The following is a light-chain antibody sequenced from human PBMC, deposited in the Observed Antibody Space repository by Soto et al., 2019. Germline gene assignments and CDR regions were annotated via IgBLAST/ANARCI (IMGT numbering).Light chain of an antibody. CDR3: QQYNNWPRT. CDR1: QSVSSS. V-gene: IGKV3-15*01. CDR2: GAS. Sequence: EIVMTQSPATLSVSPGERATLSCRASQSVSSSLAWYQQKLGQAPRLLIYGASTRATGIPARFSGSGSGTEFTLTIRSLQSEDFATYYCQQYNNWPRTFGQGTKV. J-gene: IGKJ1*01.